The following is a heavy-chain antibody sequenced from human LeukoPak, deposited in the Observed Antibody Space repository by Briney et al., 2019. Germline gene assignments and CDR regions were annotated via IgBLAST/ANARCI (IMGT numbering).Heavy chain of an antibody. CDR2: ISSSSSYI. J-gene: IGHJ4*02. V-gene: IGHV3-21*01. Sequence: PGGSLRLSCAASGFTFSSYSMNWVRQAPGKGLEWVSSISSSSSYIYYADSVKGRFTISRDNAKDSLYLQMNSLRAEDTAVYYCARVLGGDYDFWSGYSDYWGQGTLITVSS. CDR3: ARVLGGDYDFWSGYSDY. D-gene: IGHD3-3*01. CDR1: GFTFSSYS.